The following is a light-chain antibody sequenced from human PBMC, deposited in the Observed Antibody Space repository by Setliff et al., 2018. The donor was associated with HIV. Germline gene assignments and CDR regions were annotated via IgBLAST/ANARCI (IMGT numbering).Light chain of an antibody. Sequence: QSALAQPPSVSGAPGQGVTISCTGSSSNIGAGYDVQWYKQYPGTGPKLLIYGNTNRPSGVPDRFSGSNSVTSASLAITGLQAEDEADYYCQSYDSSLSGDVFGIGTKVTVL. V-gene: IGLV1-40*01. J-gene: IGLJ1*01. CDR1: SSNIGAGYD. CDR2: GNT. CDR3: QSYDSSLSGDV.